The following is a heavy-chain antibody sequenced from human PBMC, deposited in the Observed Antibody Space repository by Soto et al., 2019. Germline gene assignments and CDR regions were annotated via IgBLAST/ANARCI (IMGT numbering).Heavy chain of an antibody. CDR3: AREDGSSGWFGTSIDY. CDR2: INHSGST. Sequence: QVQLQQWGAGLLKPSETLSLTCAVYGGSFSGYYWSWIRQPPGKGLEWIGEINHSGSTNYNPSLKSRVTISVDTSKNQFSLKLSSVTAADTAVYYCAREDGSSGWFGTSIDYWGQGTLVTVSS. D-gene: IGHD6-19*01. J-gene: IGHJ4*02. V-gene: IGHV4-34*01. CDR1: GGSFSGYY.